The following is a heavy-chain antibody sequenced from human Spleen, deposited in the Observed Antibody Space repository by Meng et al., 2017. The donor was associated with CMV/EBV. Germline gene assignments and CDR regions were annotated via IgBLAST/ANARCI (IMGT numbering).Heavy chain of an antibody. Sequence: GESLKISCAVSDFSVSDNYLSWVRQAPGKGLEWVGRIKSRSDGGRIEYAAPVKGRFIISRDDSKNTLHVQMNSLRIEDTAVYYCTTGGSPFYYYFNMDVWGQGTTVTVSS. J-gene: IGHJ6*02. V-gene: IGHV3-15*01. CDR3: TTGGSPFYYYFNMDV. D-gene: IGHD6-19*01. CDR2: IKSRSDGGRI. CDR1: DFSVSDNY.